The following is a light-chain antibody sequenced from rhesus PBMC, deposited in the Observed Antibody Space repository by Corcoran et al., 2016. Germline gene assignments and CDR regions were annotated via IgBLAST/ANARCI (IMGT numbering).Light chain of an antibody. V-gene: IGKV1-74*01. Sequence: DIQMTQSPSSLSASVGDRVTITCRASENVNNYLHWYQQKPGKAPKLLIYKASTLQSGVPSRFSGSGSGTDFTLTISSLPPEDFATYYCQHSYGTPLTFGGGTKVELK. CDR3: QHSYGTPLT. CDR1: ENVNNY. J-gene: IGKJ4*01. CDR2: KAS.